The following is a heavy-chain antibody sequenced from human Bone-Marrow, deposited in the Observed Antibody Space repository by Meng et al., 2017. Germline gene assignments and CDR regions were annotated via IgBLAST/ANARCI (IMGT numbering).Heavy chain of an antibody. CDR2: IIPIFGTA. Sequence: KISCKASGGTFSSYAISWVRQAPGQGLEWMGGIIPIFGTANYAQKFQGRVTITADKSTSTAYMELSSLGSEDTAVYYCARDRSTYYYGSGSYFHFDYWGQGTLVTVSS. J-gene: IGHJ4*02. CDR3: ARDRSTYYYGSGSYFHFDY. CDR1: GGTFSSYA. V-gene: IGHV1-69*06. D-gene: IGHD3-10*01.